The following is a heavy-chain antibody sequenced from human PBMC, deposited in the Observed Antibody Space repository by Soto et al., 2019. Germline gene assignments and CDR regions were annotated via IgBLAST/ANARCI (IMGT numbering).Heavy chain of an antibody. D-gene: IGHD1-26*01. V-gene: IGHV3-33*01. CDR3: TRDPYGGSRYSFAS. CDR2: IGYDGSNK. CDR1: GFSFSNYA. Sequence: QVQLVESGGGVGQPGKSLRLSCAASGFSFSNYAMHWVRQAPGKGLELVAVIGYDGSNKYSADSVKGRFTLSKDNSQTTVSLQMNSLRAEDTAVYYCTRDPYGGSRYSFASWGQGTLVTVSS. J-gene: IGHJ4*02.